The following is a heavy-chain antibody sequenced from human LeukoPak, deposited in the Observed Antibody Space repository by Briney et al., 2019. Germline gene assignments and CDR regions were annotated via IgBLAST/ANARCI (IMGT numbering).Heavy chain of an antibody. CDR2: ISYEGSNK. CDR1: GFTFSSYG. CDR3: AKDGNYYGSRSYPPADN. V-gene: IGHV3-30*18. Sequence: PGGSLRLSCAASGFTFSSYGMHWVRQAPGKGLEWVAVISYEGSNKYYADSVKGRFTISRDNSKNTLYLQMNSLRGEDTAVYYCAKDGNYYGSRSYPPADNWGQGTLVTVSS. D-gene: IGHD3-10*01. J-gene: IGHJ4*02.